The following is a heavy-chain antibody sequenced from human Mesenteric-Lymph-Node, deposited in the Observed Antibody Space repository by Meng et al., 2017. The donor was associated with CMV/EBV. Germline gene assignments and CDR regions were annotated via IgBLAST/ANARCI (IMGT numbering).Heavy chain of an antibody. CDR3: ARGQVFQH. V-gene: IGHV3-7*01. CDR2: MKEDGSEK. Sequence: GGSLRLSCAASGFTFSSHWMSWVRQAPGKGLEWVSIMKEDGSEKYYVDSVKGRFTISRDNAKNSLYLQMNSLRAEDTAVYYCARGQVFQHWGQGTLVTVSS. CDR1: GFTFSSHW. J-gene: IGHJ1*01.